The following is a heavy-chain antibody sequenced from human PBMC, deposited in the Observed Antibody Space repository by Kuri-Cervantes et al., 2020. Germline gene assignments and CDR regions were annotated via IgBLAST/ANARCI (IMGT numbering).Heavy chain of an antibody. Sequence: ASVKVSCKASGYTFTSYGISWVRQAPGQGLEWMGWISAYNGDTNYAQKLQGRVTMTTDTSTSTAYMELRSLRSDDTAVYYCAKDIFGVVITENYFDYWGQGTLVTVSS. V-gene: IGHV1-18*01. CDR1: GYTFTSYG. CDR2: ISAYNGDT. J-gene: IGHJ4*02. CDR3: AKDIFGVVITENYFDY. D-gene: IGHD3-3*02.